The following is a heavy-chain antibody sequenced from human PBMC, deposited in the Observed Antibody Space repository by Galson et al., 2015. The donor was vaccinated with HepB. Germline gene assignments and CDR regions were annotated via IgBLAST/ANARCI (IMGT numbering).Heavy chain of an antibody. Sequence: SLRLSCAVSGFTFSSYDMHWVRQPTGKGLEWVSAIGIAGDTYYPGSVKGRFTISRENAKNSLYLQMNSLRAGDTAVYYCARGSSVWYDFDYWGQGTLVTVSS. CDR2: IGIAGDT. V-gene: IGHV3-13*01. CDR3: ARGSSVWYDFDY. D-gene: IGHD6-19*01. CDR1: GFTFSSYD. J-gene: IGHJ4*02.